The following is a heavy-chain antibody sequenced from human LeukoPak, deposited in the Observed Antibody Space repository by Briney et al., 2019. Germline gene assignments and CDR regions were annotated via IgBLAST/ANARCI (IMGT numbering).Heavy chain of an antibody. D-gene: IGHD7-27*01. CDR2: ISGSTGST. CDR3: AKEAALGIAYFDH. V-gene: IGHV3-23*01. J-gene: IGHJ4*02. CDR1: GFTFSIYA. Sequence: GGSLRLSCAASGFTFSIYAMSWVRQAPGKGLEWVSLISGSTGSTYYADSMKGRFTVSRDNSKNTLYLQMNSLRAEDTAVYYCAKEAALGIAYFDHWGQGTLVTVSS.